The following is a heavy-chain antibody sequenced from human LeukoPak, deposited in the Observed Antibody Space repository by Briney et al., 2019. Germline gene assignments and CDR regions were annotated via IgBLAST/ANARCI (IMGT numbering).Heavy chain of an antibody. D-gene: IGHD2-15*01. CDR2: IHYSGSS. Sequence: SETLSLTCTVSGGSISSRSYYWGWIRQPPGKGLEWIGSIHYSGSSYYNPSFKSRLTISVDTSKNQFSLKLTSVTAADTAVYYCARLYCSGGSCYGAFDIWGHGTMVTVSS. CDR3: ARLYCSGGSCYGAFDI. V-gene: IGHV4-39*01. CDR1: GGSISSRSYY. J-gene: IGHJ3*02.